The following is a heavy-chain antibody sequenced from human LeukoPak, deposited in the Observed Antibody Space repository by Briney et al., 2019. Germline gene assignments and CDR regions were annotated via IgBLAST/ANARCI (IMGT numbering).Heavy chain of an antibody. Sequence: SVKVSCKASGGTFSNYAISWVRQAPGQGLEWMGRIFPFLDTSTYARKFQGRLIFTADKSTDIAYMELSSLRFQDTAVYYCAREGEAEAAAGLYGLDVWGQGTTVTVSS. CDR2: IFPFLDTS. D-gene: IGHD6-25*01. CDR3: AREGEAEAAAGLYGLDV. CDR1: GGTFSNYA. J-gene: IGHJ6*02. V-gene: IGHV1-69*04.